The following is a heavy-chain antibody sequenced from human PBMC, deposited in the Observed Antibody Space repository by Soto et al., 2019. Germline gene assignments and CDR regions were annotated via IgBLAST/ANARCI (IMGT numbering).Heavy chain of an antibody. CDR3: ARVSQGSYCSGGNCYSDY. CDR1: GFTFSNYW. D-gene: IGHD2-15*01. J-gene: IGHJ4*02. Sequence: DVQLVESGGGLVQPGGSLRLSCAASGFTFSNYWMHWFRLTPGQGLVWVSRVNGDGSSTSYADSVKGRFTISRDNAKNTLYLQMNSLRAEDTALYYCARVSQGSYCSGGNCYSDYWGQGTLATVSS. CDR2: VNGDGSST. V-gene: IGHV3-74*01.